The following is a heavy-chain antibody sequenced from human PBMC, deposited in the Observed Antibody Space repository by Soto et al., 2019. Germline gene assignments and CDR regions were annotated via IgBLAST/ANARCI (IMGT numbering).Heavy chain of an antibody. J-gene: IGHJ4*02. V-gene: IGHV3-21*01. D-gene: IGHD5-18*01. CDR3: ARDQPGYSYGYGFGY. CDR2: ISSSSSYI. Sequence: EVPLVESGGGLVKPGGSLRLSCAASGFTFSSYSMNWVRQAPGKGLEWVSSISSSSSYIYYADSVKGRFTISRDNAKNSLYLQKNSLRTEDTAVYYCARDQPGYSYGYGFGYWGQGTLVTVSS. CDR1: GFTFSSYS.